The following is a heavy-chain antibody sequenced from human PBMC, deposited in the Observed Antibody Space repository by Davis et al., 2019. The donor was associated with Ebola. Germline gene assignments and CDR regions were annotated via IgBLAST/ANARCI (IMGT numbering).Heavy chain of an antibody. V-gene: IGHV5-10-1*01. CDR1: GYTFTNNW. Sequence: GESLKISCKGSGYTFTNNWIGWVRQMPGKGLEWMGRVNPSDSQTEYSPSFQGHVTISADKSITTAYLQWSSLEASDTALYFCARGHGWFAPWGQGTLVTVSS. J-gene: IGHJ5*02. CDR2: VNPSDSQT. CDR3: ARGHGWFAP.